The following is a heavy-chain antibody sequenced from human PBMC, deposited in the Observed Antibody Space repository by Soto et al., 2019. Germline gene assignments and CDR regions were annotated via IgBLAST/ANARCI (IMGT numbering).Heavy chain of an antibody. CDR2: IYYSGST. Sequence: SETLSLTCTVSGGSISSSSYYWGWIRQPPGKGLEWIGTIYYSGSTNYNPSLKSRVTISVDTSKNQFSLKLSSVTAADTAVYYCARVADGYNRVSAGFLYYFDYWGQGTLVTVSS. CDR1: GGSISSSSYY. CDR3: ARVADGYNRVSAGFLYYFDY. V-gene: IGHV4-39*07. J-gene: IGHJ4*02. D-gene: IGHD5-12*01.